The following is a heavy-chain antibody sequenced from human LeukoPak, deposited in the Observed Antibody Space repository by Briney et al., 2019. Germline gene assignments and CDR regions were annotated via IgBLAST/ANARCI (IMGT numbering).Heavy chain of an antibody. CDR1: GVSFSGNN. D-gene: IGHD4-17*01. Sequence: SETLSLTCAVYGVSFSGNNWSWLRRPPGKGLEWMGETNHSGSTNYNPSLKRRVTISVDTSKNQFSLKLSSVTAADTAVYYCARHTRRNYGDHYYFDYWGQGTLVTVSS. J-gene: IGHJ4*02. CDR2: TNHSGST. V-gene: IGHV4-34*01. CDR3: ARHTRRNYGDHYYFDY.